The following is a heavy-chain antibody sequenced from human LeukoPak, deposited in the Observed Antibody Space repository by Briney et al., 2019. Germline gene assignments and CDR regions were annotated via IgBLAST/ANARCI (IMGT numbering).Heavy chain of an antibody. J-gene: IGHJ4*02. CDR3: AKLNYDFWSETIPVDY. CDR2: ISGSGSGGST. CDR1: GFTFSSSA. D-gene: IGHD3-3*01. V-gene: IGHV3-23*01. Sequence: PGGSLRLSCAASGFTFSSSAMSWVRQAPGKGLEWVSNISGSGSGGSTYYADSVKGRFTISRDNSKNTLYLQMNSLRAEDTAVYYCAKLNYDFWSETIPVDYWGQGTLVTVSS.